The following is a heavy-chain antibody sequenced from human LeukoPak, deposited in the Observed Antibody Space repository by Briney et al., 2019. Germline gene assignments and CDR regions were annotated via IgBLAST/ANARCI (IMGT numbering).Heavy chain of an antibody. Sequence: GGSLRLSCAGSGFNFIDNSMHWVRQAPGRGLEGVSSISSSKTYIYYRDSVKGRFTISRDNAKNSLFLQMNSLRVEDTAVYFCARGYCSGTSCYMFDSWGQGTRVIVSS. CDR3: ARGYCSGTSCYMFDS. J-gene: IGHJ4*02. CDR2: ISSSKTYI. CDR1: GFNFIDNS. V-gene: IGHV3-21*01. D-gene: IGHD2-2*01.